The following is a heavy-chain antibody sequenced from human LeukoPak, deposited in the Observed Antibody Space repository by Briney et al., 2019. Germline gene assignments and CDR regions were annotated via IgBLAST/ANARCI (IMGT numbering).Heavy chain of an antibody. CDR2: IIPILGIA. V-gene: IGHV1-69*04. CDR1: GGTFSSYA. CDR3: ARDIAVYGGDYYYGMDV. D-gene: IGHD6-19*01. J-gene: IGHJ6*02. Sequence: GSSVKVSCKASGGTFSSYAISWVRQAPGQGLEWMGRIIPILGIANYAQKFQGRATITADKSTSTAYMELSSLRSEDTAVYYCARDIAVYGGDYYYGMDVWGQGTTVTVSS.